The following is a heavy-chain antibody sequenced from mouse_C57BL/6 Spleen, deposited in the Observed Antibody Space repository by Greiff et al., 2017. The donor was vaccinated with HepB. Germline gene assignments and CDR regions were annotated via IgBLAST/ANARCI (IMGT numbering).Heavy chain of an antibody. CDR3: ARGSNYYFDY. Sequence: VQLQQPGAELVRPGSSVKLSCKASGYTFTSYWMDWVKQRPGQGLEWIGNIYPSDSETHYNQKFKDKATLTVDKSSSTAYMQLSSLTSEDYAVYNCARGSNYYFDYWGQGTTLTVSS. D-gene: IGHD2-5*01. V-gene: IGHV1-61*01. CDR1: GYTFTSYW. J-gene: IGHJ2*01. CDR2: IYPSDSET.